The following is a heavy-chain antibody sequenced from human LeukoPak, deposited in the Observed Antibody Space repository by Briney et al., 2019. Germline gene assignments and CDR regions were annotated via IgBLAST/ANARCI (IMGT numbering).Heavy chain of an antibody. CDR3: ARVPWFRAFDI. Sequence: GGSLRLSCTASGFTFGDYAMSWVRQAPGKGLEWVSSISSSSSYIYYADSVKGRFTISRDNAKNSLYLQMNSLRAEDTAVYYCARVPWFRAFDIWGQGTMVTVSS. CDR1: GFTFGDYA. V-gene: IGHV3-21*01. D-gene: IGHD3-10*01. CDR2: ISSSSSYI. J-gene: IGHJ3*02.